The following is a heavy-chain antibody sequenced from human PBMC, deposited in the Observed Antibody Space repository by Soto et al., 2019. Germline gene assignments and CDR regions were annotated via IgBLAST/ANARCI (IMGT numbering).Heavy chain of an antibody. V-gene: IGHV1-3*01. CDR2: INAGNGNT. CDR3: ARDLNYDFWSGYRPATLPGY. D-gene: IGHD3-3*01. CDR1: GYTFTSYA. J-gene: IGHJ4*02. Sequence: ASVKVSCKASGYTFTSYAMHWVRQAPGQRLEWMGWINAGNGNTKYSQKFQGRVTITRDTSASTAYMELSSLRSEDTAVYYCARDLNYDFWSGYRPATLPGYWGQGTLVTVPQ.